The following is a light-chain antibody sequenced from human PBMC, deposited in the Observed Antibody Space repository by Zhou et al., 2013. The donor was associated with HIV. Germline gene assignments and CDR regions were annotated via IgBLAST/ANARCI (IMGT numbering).Light chain of an antibody. CDR2: RAS. CDR3: QQCNGYPYT. J-gene: IGKJ2*01. CDR1: QSISSW. V-gene: IGKV1-5*03. Sequence: DIQMTQSPSTLSASVGDRVTITCRASQSISSWLAWYQQKPGKAPKLLIYRASTLESGVPSRFSGNGSGTEFTLTISSLQPDDFGTYYCQQCNGYPYTFGQGTKLEIK.